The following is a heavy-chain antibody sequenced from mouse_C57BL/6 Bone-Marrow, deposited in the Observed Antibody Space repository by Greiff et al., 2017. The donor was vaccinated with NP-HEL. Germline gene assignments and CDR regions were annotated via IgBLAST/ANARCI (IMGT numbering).Heavy chain of an antibody. D-gene: IGHD3-2*02. CDR3: AKTAQVPFAY. Sequence: QVHVKQPGAELVKPGASVKLSCKASGYTFTSYWMHWVKQRPGQGLEWIGMIHPNSGSTNYNEKFKSKATLTVDKSSSTAYMQLSSLTSEDSAVYYCAKTAQVPFAYWGQGTLVTVSA. J-gene: IGHJ3*01. V-gene: IGHV1-64*01. CDR2: IHPNSGST. CDR1: GYTFTSYW.